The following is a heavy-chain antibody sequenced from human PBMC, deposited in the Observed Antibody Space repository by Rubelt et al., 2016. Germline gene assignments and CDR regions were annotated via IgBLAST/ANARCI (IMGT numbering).Heavy chain of an antibody. D-gene: IGHD3-3*01. Sequence: EVQLVESGGGLVQPGGSLRLSCAASGFTFNSYSMNWVRQAPGKGLEWVSHITSNSRTIYYADFVKGRFTIPRDNAKNSLYLQMNSRGAGDTAVYYCAGDGRRGYELDVWGQGTTVTVSS. CDR1: GFTFNSYS. J-gene: IGHJ6*02. CDR3: AGDGRRGYELDV. V-gene: IGHV3-48*04. CDR2: ITSNSRTI.